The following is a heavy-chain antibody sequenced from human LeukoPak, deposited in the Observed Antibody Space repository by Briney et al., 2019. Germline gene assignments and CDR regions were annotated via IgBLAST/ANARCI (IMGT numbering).Heavy chain of an antibody. CDR1: GRSLSSYY. J-gene: IGHJ3*02. CDR3: ARHLRSGPFDI. V-gene: IGHV4-59*08. Sequence: SETLSLTCTVSGRSLSSYYWSWIRQLPGKGLEWIGYIYYSGSTNYNPSLKSRVTISVDASKNQFSLKLSSVTAADTAVYYCARHLRSGPFDIWGQGTMVTVSS. CDR2: IYYSGST. D-gene: IGHD5/OR15-5a*01.